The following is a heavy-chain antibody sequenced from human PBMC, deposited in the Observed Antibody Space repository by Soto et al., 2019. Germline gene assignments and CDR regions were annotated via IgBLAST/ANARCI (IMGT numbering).Heavy chain of an antibody. CDR3: ARAPLPYYYDSSGYYQGYYYGMDV. D-gene: IGHD3-22*01. CDR2: IIPIFGTA. J-gene: IGHJ6*02. Sequence: QVQLVQSGAEVKKPGSSVKVSCKASGGTFSSYAISWVRQAPGQGLEWMGGIIPIFGTANYAQKFQGRVTMTADESTSTAYMELSSLRSEDTAVYYCARAPLPYYYDSSGYYQGYYYGMDVWGQGTTVTVSS. V-gene: IGHV1-69*01. CDR1: GGTFSSYA.